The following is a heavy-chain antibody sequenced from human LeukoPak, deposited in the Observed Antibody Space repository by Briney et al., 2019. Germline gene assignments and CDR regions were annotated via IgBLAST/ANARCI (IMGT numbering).Heavy chain of an antibody. CDR2: ISYDGSNK. D-gene: IGHD2/OR15-2a*01. CDR1: GFTFSSYA. Sequence: PGRSLRLPCAASGFTFSSYAMHWVRQAPGKGLEWVAVISYDGSNKYYADSVKGRFTISRDNSKNTLYLQMNSLRAEDTAVYYCASLLNDYGDYWGQGTLVTVSS. CDR3: ASLLNDYGDY. J-gene: IGHJ4*02. V-gene: IGHV3-30-3*01.